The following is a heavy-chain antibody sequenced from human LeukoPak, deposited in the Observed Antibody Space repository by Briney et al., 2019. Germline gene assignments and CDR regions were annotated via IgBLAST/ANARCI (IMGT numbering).Heavy chain of an antibody. J-gene: IGHJ5*02. D-gene: IGHD6-13*01. CDR3: ARMAYSSSWRPRLGWFDP. Sequence: SETLSLTCAVYGGSLSGYYWSWIHQPPGKGLEWIGEINHSGSTNYNPSLKSRVTISVDTSKNQFSLKLSSVTAADTAVYYCARMAYSSSWRPRLGWFDPWGQGTLVTVSS. V-gene: IGHV4-34*01. CDR1: GGSLSGYY. CDR2: INHSGST.